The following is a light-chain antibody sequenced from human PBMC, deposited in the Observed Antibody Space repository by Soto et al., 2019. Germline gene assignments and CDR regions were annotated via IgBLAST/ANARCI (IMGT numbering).Light chain of an antibody. Sequence: EIVLTQSPHTLSLSPGERASLSCRTSQTISNSYFAWYQQKPGQSPRLLVYAASIRAPGIPDRFSGSGSGADFTLTISRLEPADFAVYYCQHYDGSLTFGGGTRVEIK. CDR1: QTISNSY. CDR3: QHYDGSLT. J-gene: IGKJ4*01. CDR2: AAS. V-gene: IGKV3-20*01.